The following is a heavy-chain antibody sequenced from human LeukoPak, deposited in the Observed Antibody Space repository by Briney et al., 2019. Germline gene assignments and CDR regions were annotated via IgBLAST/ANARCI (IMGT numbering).Heavy chain of an antibody. CDR2: INPNSGGT. CDR3: ARDMAYYDILTGQMDY. CDR1: GYTFTGYY. D-gene: IGHD3-9*01. Sequence: PSVKVSFKASGYTFTGYYMHWVRQAPGQGLEWMGRINPNSGGTNYAQKFQGRVTMTRDTSIITAYMELSRLRSDDTAVYYWARDMAYYDILTGQMDYWGQGTLVTVSS. J-gene: IGHJ4*02. V-gene: IGHV1-2*06.